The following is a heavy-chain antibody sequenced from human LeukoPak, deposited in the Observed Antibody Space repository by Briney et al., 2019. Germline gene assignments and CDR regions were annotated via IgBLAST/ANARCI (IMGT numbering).Heavy chain of an antibody. CDR2: IKQDGSEK. CDR3: ARHGAGGRRREYYDFWSGYYTDNEFDY. J-gene: IGHJ4*02. D-gene: IGHD3-3*01. V-gene: IGHV3-7*01. CDR1: GLTFSSYW. Sequence: GGSLRLSCAASGLTFSSYWMSWVRQAPGKGLEWVANIKQDGSEKYYVDSVKGRFTISRDNAKNSLYLQMNSLRAEDTAVYYYARHGAGGRRREYYDFWSGYYTDNEFDYWGQGTLVTVSS.